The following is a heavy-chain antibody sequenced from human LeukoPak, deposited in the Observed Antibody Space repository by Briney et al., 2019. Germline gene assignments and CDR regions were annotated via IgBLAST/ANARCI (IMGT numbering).Heavy chain of an antibody. V-gene: IGHV4-59*01. CDR2: IYYSGST. Sequence: SETLSLTCTVSGGSISSYYWSWIRQPPGKGLEWIGYIYYSGSTNYNPSLKSRVTISVDTSKNQLSLKLSSVTAADTAVYYCARVSSSGYYYFDYWGQGTLVTVSS. CDR1: GGSISSYY. CDR3: ARVSSSGYYYFDY. J-gene: IGHJ4*02. D-gene: IGHD3-22*01.